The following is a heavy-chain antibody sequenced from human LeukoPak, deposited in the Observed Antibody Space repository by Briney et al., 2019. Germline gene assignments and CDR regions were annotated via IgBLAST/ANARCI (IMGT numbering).Heavy chain of an antibody. J-gene: IGHJ4*02. D-gene: IGHD6-19*01. CDR2: ISSSGSTI. V-gene: IGHV3-48*03. Sequence: GGSLRLSCAASGFTFSSYEMNWVRQAPGKGLEWVSYISSSGSTIYYADSVKGRFTISRDNAKNSLYLQMNSLRAEDTAVYYCAKTLPSGWYNFDYWGQGTLVTVSS. CDR1: GFTFSSYE. CDR3: AKTLPSGWYNFDY.